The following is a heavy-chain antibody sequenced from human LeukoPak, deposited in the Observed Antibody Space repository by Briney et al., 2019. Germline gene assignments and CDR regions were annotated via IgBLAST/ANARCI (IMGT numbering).Heavy chain of an antibody. V-gene: IGHV3-23*01. Sequence: GGSLRLSCAASGFTFNDFAMHWVRHTPGKGLEWVSGISGSGDNTYYADSVKGRFTTSRDNSKNTLYVQVNSLGTEDTAAYYCAKGSYYDSSGSFYFDYWGQGTLVTVSS. D-gene: IGHD3-22*01. CDR1: GFTFNDFA. J-gene: IGHJ4*02. CDR3: AKGSYYDSSGSFYFDY. CDR2: ISGSGDNT.